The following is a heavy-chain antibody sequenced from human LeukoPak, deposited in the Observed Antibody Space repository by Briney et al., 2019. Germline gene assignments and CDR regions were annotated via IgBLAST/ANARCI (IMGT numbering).Heavy chain of an antibody. D-gene: IGHD6-13*01. CDR2: IWYDGSNK. J-gene: IGHJ4*02. CDR3: ARGVIAAAGIVDY. Sequence: GESLKIACAASGFTFSSYGMHWFRQAPGKGLEWVAAIWYDGSNKYYADSVKGRFTISRDNSKNTLYLQMNSMRAEDTAVSYCARGVIAAAGIVDYWGQGTLVTVSS. CDR1: GFTFSSYG. V-gene: IGHV3-33*01.